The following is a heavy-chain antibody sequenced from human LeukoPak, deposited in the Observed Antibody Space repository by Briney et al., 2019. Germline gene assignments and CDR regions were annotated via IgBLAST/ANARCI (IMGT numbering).Heavy chain of an antibody. CDR1: GFTFSSHD. Sequence: GGSLRLSCAASGFTFSSHDMHWVRQAPGKGLEWVAIISYDGGKKDYADSVKGRFTISRDNSKNTLYLQMNSLRPEDTAVYYCAKDRSKGSYGDDFDFWGQGTLVTVSS. CDR2: ISYDGGKK. CDR3: AKDRSKGSYGDDFDF. V-gene: IGHV3-30*18. D-gene: IGHD1-26*01. J-gene: IGHJ4*02.